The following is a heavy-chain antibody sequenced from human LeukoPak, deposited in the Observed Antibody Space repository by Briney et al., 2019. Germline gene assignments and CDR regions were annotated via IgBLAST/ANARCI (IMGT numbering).Heavy chain of an antibody. J-gene: IGHJ4*02. CDR1: GGSISSSSYY. D-gene: IGHD6-6*01. CDR2: IYYSGST. CDR3: ARQHQENIAARPFDY. Sequence: SETLSLTCTVSGGSISSSSYYWGWIRQPPGKGLAWIGSIYYSGSTYYNPYLKSRVTISVDTSKNQFSLKLSSVTAADTAVYYCARQHQENIAARPFDYWGQGTLVTVSS. V-gene: IGHV4-39*01.